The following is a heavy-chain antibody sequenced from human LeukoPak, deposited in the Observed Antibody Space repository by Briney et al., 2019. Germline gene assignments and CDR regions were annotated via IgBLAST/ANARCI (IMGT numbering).Heavy chain of an antibody. D-gene: IGHD3-9*01. V-gene: IGHV4-4*07. J-gene: IGHJ5*02. CDR3: ARAKDYDILTGYFRGYNWFDP. Sequence: SETLSLTCTVSGGSVTSYYWSWIRQSAGKGLEWIGRIYITGDTTYNPSLKSRVTMSLDTSKNQFSLKLSSVTAADTAVYYCARAKDYDILTGYFRGYNWFDPWGQGTLVTVSS. CDR1: GGSVTSYY. CDR2: IYITGDT.